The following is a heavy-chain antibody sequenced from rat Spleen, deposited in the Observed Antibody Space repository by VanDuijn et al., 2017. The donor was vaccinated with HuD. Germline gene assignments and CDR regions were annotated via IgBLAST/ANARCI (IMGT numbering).Heavy chain of an antibody. CDR1: GFTFSHYY. CDR3: ARTVHY. Sequence: EVQLVESGGGLVQPGRSMKLSCAASGFTFSHYYMAWVRQAPTKGLAWVASISTGGDDTYYRDSVKGRFTISRDNAKSTLYLQMDGLTSADTATYYCARTVHYWGQGVMVTVSS. CDR2: ISTGGDDT. J-gene: IGHJ2*01. V-gene: IGHV5-25*01.